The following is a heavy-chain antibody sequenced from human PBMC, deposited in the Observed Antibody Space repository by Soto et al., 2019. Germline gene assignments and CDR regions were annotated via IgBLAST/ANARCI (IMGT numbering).Heavy chain of an antibody. CDR3: AHFSGYEQFEY. CDR2: IYWNDDR. D-gene: IGHD5-12*01. J-gene: IGHJ4*02. Sequence: QITLKESSPTLVKPTQTLTLTCTFSGFSLSTSGMGVAWIRQPPGKALEWLALIYWNDDRCYSPSLQSRLTITKDTSKNQVVLTMTNVDPVDTGTYFCAHFSGYEQFEYWGQGTLVTVSS. V-gene: IGHV2-5*01. CDR1: GFSLSTSGMG.